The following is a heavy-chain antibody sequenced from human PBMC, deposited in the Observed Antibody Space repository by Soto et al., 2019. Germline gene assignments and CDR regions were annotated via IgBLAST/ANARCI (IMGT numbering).Heavy chain of an antibody. Sequence: ASVKVSCKASGYTFSGYYIHCLRQAPGQGHERMGWINPNSGGTNYAQKFQGRVTVTRDTPTSTAYMELSRLTSDDTAVYYCARSLTEGYCTITGCYTRPLYGMDVWGQGTTVTVSS. D-gene: IGHD2-2*02. V-gene: IGHV1-2*02. CDR3: ARSLTEGYCTITGCYTRPLYGMDV. CDR1: GYTFSGYY. J-gene: IGHJ6*02. CDR2: INPNSGGT.